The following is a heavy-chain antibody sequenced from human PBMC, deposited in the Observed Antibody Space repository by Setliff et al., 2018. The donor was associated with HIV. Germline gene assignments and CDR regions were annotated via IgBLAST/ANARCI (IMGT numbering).Heavy chain of an antibody. Sequence: SVKVSCKASRSTFNSNTINWVRQAPGQGLDWMGRIIPILGVANYAQRFQGKVTITADKSTRTAYMELTSLRFDDTAMYYCVRGVQSPPHYSYYYMDVWGEGTMVTVSS. CDR1: RSTFNSNT. J-gene: IGHJ6*03. CDR2: IIPILGVA. CDR3: VRGVQSPPHYSYYYMDV. V-gene: IGHV1-69*02. D-gene: IGHD3-3*01.